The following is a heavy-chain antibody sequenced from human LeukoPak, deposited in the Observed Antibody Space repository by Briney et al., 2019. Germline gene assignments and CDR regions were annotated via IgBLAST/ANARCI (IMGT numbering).Heavy chain of an antibody. J-gene: IGHJ6*02. V-gene: IGHV1-2*02. CDR3: ARDGQDCSSTSCYRLIYYYGMDV. CDR1: GYTFTGYY. Sequence: ASVKVSCKASGYTFTGYYMHWVRQAPGQGLEWMGWINPNSGGTNYAQKFQGRVTTTRDTSISTAYMELSRLRSDDTAVYYCARDGQDCSSTSCYRLIYYYGMDVWGQGTTVTVSS. CDR2: INPNSGGT. D-gene: IGHD2-2*01.